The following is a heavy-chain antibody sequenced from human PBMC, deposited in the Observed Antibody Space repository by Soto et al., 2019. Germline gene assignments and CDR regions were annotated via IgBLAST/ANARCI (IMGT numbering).Heavy chain of an antibody. Sequence: SETLSLTCTVSGVSISSYYWSWIRQPPGKGLEWIGYIYYSGSTNYNPSLKSRVTISVDTSKNQFSLKLSSVTAADTAVYYCARAEDYYYYGMDVWGQGTTVTVS. J-gene: IGHJ6*02. CDR3: ARAEDYYYYGMDV. CDR2: IYYSGST. CDR1: GVSISSYY. V-gene: IGHV4-59*01.